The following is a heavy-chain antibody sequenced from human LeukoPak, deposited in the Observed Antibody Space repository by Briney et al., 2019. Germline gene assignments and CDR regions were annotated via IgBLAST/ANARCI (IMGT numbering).Heavy chain of an antibody. CDR3: ARGPIVGATQMYNWFDP. J-gene: IGHJ5*02. D-gene: IGHD1-26*01. Sequence: PGGSLRLSCAASGFTFSSYAMHWVRQAPGKGLEWVAVISYDGSNKYYADSVKGRFTISRDNSKNTLYLQMNSLRAEDTAVYYCARGPIVGATQMYNWFDPWGQGTLVTVSS. CDR2: ISYDGSNK. V-gene: IGHV3-30-3*01. CDR1: GFTFSSYA.